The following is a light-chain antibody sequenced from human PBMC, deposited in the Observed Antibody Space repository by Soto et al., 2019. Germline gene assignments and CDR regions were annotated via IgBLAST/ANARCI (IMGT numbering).Light chain of an antibody. CDR1: SSDVGGYNY. V-gene: IGLV2-8*01. CDR3: SSYAGSNIV. Sequence: QSVLTQPPSASGSPGQSVTISCTGTSSDVGGYNYVSWYQQHPGKAPKLMIYEVSKRPSGVPDRFSGSKSGNTASLTVSGLQAEDECDYYCSSYAGSNIVFGGGTKLTVL. J-gene: IGLJ2*01. CDR2: EVS.